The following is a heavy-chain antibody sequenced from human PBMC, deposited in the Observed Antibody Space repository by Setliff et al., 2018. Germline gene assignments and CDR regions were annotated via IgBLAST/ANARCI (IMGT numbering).Heavy chain of an antibody. CDR3: AREQWLDPPGYYYMDV. Sequence: PSETLSLTCTVSGGSISSYYWSWIRQPAGKGLEWIGHIYIGGSANCNPSLKSRVTMSIDTSKNQFSLKLNSVTAADMSVYYCAREQWLDPPGYYYMDVWAKGTTVTAP. CDR2: IYIGGSA. V-gene: IGHV4-4*07. CDR1: GGSISSYY. D-gene: IGHD6-19*01. J-gene: IGHJ6*03.